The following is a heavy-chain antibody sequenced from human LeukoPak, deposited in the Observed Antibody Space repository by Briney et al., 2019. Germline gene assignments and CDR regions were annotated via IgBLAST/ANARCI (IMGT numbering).Heavy chain of an antibody. CDR2: IYSGGST. V-gene: IGHV3-53*01. CDR3: ASLSLGHY. CDR1: GFTFSNNY. J-gene: IGHJ4*02. D-gene: IGHD6-6*01. Sequence: PGGSLRLSCAASGFTFSNNYMSWVRQAPGKGLEWVSVIYSGGSTYYADSVKGRFTISRDTSKNTLSLQMNSLSAEDTAVYYCASLSLGHYWGQGTLVTVSS.